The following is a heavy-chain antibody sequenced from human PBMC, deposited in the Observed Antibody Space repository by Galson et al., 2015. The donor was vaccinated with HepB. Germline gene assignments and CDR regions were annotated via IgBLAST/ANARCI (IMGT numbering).Heavy chain of an antibody. V-gene: IGHV3-48*03. CDR3: ARTYSSSWYGGDY. D-gene: IGHD6-13*01. CDR1: GFTFSSYE. CDR2: ISSSGSTI. Sequence: SLRLSCAASGFTFSSYEMNWVRQAPGKGLEWVSYISSSGSTIYYADSVKGRFTISRDNAKNSLYLQMNSLRAEDTAVYYCARTYSSSWYGGDYWGQGTLVTVSS. J-gene: IGHJ4*02.